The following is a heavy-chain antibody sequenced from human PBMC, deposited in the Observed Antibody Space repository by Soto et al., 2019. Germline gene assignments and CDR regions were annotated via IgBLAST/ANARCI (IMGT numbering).Heavy chain of an antibody. CDR3: ASLYCSGGSCYGY. D-gene: IGHD2-15*01. Sequence: SVKVSCKASGGTFSSYTISWVRQAPGQGLEWMGRIIPILGIANYAQKFQGRVTITADKSTSTAYMELSSLRSEDTAVYYCASLYCSGGSCYGYWGQGTLVTVSS. CDR1: GGTFSSYT. J-gene: IGHJ4*02. V-gene: IGHV1-69*02. CDR2: IIPILGIA.